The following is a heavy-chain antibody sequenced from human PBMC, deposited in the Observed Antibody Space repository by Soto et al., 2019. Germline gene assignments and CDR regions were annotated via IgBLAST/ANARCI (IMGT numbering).Heavy chain of an antibody. Sequence: QLQLQESGSGLVKPSQTLSLTCAVSGGSISSGGYSWSWIRQPPGKGLEWIGYIYNSGSTYSNPTVSSRVTISVDRSRNQLSLKLSSVTAADTAVYYCARGGSGSNDAFYIWGQGRMVTVSS. D-gene: IGHD3-10*01. CDR2: IYNSGST. CDR3: ARGGSGSNDAFYI. J-gene: IGHJ3*02. V-gene: IGHV4-30-2*01. CDR1: GGSISSGGYS.